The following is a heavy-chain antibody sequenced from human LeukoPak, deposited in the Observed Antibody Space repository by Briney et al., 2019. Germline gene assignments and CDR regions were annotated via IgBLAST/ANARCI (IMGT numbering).Heavy chain of an antibody. J-gene: IGHJ4*02. CDR2: INPNSGGT. CDR3: ARDHDDSGYPLDY. D-gene: IGHD3-22*01. CDR1: GYTFTSYY. Sequence: GASVKVSCKASGYTFTSYYMHWVRQPPGQGPEWMGWINPNSGGTDYAQKFQGRVTITRDTSICTAYMELSRLRSDDMAVYYCARDHDDSGYPLDYWGQGTLVTVSS. V-gene: IGHV1-2*02.